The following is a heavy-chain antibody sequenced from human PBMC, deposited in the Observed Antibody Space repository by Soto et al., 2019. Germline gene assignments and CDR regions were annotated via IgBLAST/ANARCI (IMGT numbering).Heavy chain of an antibody. J-gene: IGHJ6*02. CDR3: ARMSGYGGGGYGMDV. CDR2: VRRDGTVQ. CDR1: GFTFSNNR. Sequence: PGGSLRLSCAASGFTFSNNRMSWVRQVPGKGLEWVANVRRDGTVQYYEDSVKGRCTVSRDNAKNSLFLQMNSLRAEDTAVYYCARMSGYGGGGYGMDVWGQGTTVTVPS. V-gene: IGHV3-7*01. D-gene: IGHD3-16*01.